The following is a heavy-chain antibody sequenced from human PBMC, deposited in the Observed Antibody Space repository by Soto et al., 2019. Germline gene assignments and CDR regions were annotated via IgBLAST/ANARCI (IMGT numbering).Heavy chain of an antibody. J-gene: IGHJ4*02. Sequence: SHSLSPACAVSSGSIRSGGSSWSWIRQPPGKGLEWIGYIYHSGSTYYNPSLKSRVTISVDRSKNQFSLKLSSVTAADTAVYYCARTPDYWGQGTLVTVSS. CDR3: ARTPDY. V-gene: IGHV4-30-2*01. CDR2: IYHSGST. CDR1: SGSIRSGGSS. D-gene: IGHD2-15*01.